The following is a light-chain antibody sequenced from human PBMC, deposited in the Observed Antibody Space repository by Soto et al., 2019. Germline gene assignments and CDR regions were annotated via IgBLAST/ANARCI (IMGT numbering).Light chain of an antibody. V-gene: IGKV3-11*01. CDR2: DAS. CDR3: QQRSNWPPET. J-gene: IGKJ5*01. CDR1: QSVSSY. Sequence: EIVLTQSPGTLSLSPGERATLSCRASQSVSSYLAWYQQKPGQAPRLLIYDASNRATGIPARFSGSGSGTDFTLTISSLEPEDFAVYYCQQRSNWPPETFGQGTRWRI.